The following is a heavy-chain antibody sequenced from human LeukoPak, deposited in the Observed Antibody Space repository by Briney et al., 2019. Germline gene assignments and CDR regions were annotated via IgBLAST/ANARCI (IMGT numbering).Heavy chain of an antibody. J-gene: IGHJ4*02. D-gene: IGHD6-19*01. CDR1: GFTFSNYW. CDR3: ARTKTVAGTDY. CDR2: IYYSGST. Sequence: GSLRLSCAASGFTFSNYWMSWVRQPPGKGLEWIGSIYYSGSTYYNPSLKSRVTISVDTSKNQFSLKLSSVTAADTAVYYCARTKTVAGTDYWGQGTLVTVSS. V-gene: IGHV4-4*02.